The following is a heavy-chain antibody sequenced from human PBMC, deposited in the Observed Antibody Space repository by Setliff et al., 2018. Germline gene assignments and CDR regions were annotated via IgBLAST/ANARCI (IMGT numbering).Heavy chain of an antibody. D-gene: IGHD2-2*01. CDR3: ARGRMRGSCSGPSCTYDPFDI. CDR1: GGSIINSYY. J-gene: IGHJ3*02. Sequence: SETLSLTCTVSGGSIINSYYWSWIRQPAGKGLEWIGRISTSGSTNYNPSLKSRVTVSLDTSKNQFSLKLTSVTAADTAVYYCARGRMRGSCSGPSCTYDPFDIWGQGTPVTVSS. V-gene: IGHV4-4*07. CDR2: ISTSGST.